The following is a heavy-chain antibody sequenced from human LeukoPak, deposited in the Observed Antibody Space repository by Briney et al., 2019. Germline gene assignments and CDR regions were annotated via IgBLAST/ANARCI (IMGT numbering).Heavy chain of an antibody. CDR3: ANPMGPDCSGGSCYLNY. V-gene: IGHV3-23*01. Sequence: GGSLRLSCAASGFTFSSYAMSWVRQAPGKGLEWVSAISGSGGSTYYADSVKGRFTISRDNSKNTLYLQMNSLRAEDTAVYYCANPMGPDCSGGSCYLNYWGQGTLSPSPQ. J-gene: IGHJ4*02. D-gene: IGHD2-15*01. CDR1: GFTFSSYA. CDR2: ISGSGGST.